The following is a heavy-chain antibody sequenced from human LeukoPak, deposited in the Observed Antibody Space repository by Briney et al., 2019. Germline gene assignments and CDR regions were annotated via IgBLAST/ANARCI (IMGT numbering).Heavy chain of an antibody. D-gene: IGHD6-6*01. CDR2: INPSGGST. V-gene: IGHV1-46*01. CDR1: GGTFSSYA. Sequence: ASVKVSCKASGGTFSSYAISWVRQAPGQGLEWMGIINPSGGSTSYAQKFQGRVTMTRDMSTSTVYMELSSLRSEDTAVYYCARETYAEYSSSADLYYFDYWGQGTLVTVSS. CDR3: ARETYAEYSSSADLYYFDY. J-gene: IGHJ4*02.